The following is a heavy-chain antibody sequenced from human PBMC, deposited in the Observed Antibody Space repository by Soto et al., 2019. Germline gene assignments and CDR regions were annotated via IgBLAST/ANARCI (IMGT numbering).Heavy chain of an antibody. D-gene: IGHD3-3*01. CDR3: ARGPVLEWLLPNYYYYGMDV. J-gene: IGHJ6*02. Sequence: QVQLVQSGAEVKKPGASVKVSCKASGYTFTSYDINWVRQATGQGLEWMGWMNPNSGNTGYAQKFQGGVTMTRNTSISTAYMELSSLRSEDTAVYYCARGPVLEWLLPNYYYYGMDVWGQGTTVTVSS. CDR2: MNPNSGNT. CDR1: GYTFTSYD. V-gene: IGHV1-8*01.